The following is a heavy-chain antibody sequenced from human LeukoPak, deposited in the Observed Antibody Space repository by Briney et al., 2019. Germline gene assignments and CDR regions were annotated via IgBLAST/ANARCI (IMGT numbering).Heavy chain of an antibody. CDR3: ATSTVWGTWHN. D-gene: IGHD3-16*01. Sequence: PSETLSLTCTVSGYSITSFYWSWIRQPPGKGLEWIGYIYNSGTTNYNPSLKSRVTISIDTSKNQFFLKLNSVTAADTAVYYCATSTVWGTWHNWDQGTLVTVSS. CDR2: IYNSGTT. CDR1: GYSITSFY. J-gene: IGHJ4*02. V-gene: IGHV4-59*01.